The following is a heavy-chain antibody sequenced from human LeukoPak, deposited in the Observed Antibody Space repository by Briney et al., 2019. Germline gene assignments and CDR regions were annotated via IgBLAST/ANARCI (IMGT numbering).Heavy chain of an antibody. CDR3: ARGIESYDILTGYYNYFDY. CDR2: ISGSGGST. D-gene: IGHD3-9*01. CDR1: GFTFSSYA. Sequence: GGSLRLSCAASGFTFSSYAMSWVRQAPGKGLEWVSAISGSGGSTYYADSVKGRFTISRDNSKNTLYLQMNSLRAEDTAVYYCARGIESYDILTGYYNYFDYWGQGTLVTVSS. V-gene: IGHV3-23*01. J-gene: IGHJ4*02.